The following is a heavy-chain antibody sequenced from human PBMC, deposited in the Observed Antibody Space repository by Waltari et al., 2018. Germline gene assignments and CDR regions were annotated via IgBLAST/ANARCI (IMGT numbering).Heavy chain of an antibody. Sequence: QVQLQESGPGLVKPSQTLSLTCTVPGGSISSGAYYWRWIRQPPGKGLEWIGYIYYSGSTYYNPSLKSRVTISVDTSKNQFSLKLSSVTAADTAVYYCARGGSPHFWSGSGGWFDPWGQGTLVTVSS. CDR2: IYYSGST. D-gene: IGHD3-3*02. V-gene: IGHV4-30-4*08. CDR1: GGSISSGAYY. J-gene: IGHJ5*02. CDR3: ARGGSPHFWSGSGGWFDP.